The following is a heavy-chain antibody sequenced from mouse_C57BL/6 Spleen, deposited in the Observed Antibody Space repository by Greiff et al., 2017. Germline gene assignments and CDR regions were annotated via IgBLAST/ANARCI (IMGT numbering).Heavy chain of an antibody. CDR3: ASSITTVVADY. V-gene: IGHV5-9*01. CDR2: ISGGGGNT. Sequence: DVQLVESGGGLVKPGGSLKLSCAASGFTFSSYTMSWVRQTPEKRLEWVATISGGGGNTYYPDSVKGRFTISRDNAKNTLYLQMSSLRSEDTALYYCASSITTVVADYWGQGTTLTVSS. D-gene: IGHD1-1*01. CDR1: GFTFSSYT. J-gene: IGHJ2*01.